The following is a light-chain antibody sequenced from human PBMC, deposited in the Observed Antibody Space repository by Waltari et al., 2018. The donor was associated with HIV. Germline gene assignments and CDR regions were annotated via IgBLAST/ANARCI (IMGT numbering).Light chain of an antibody. Sequence: QSALTQPPSVSGSPGQSVTISCTGTSSDVASYHRSPRYHQPPGTAPKLMIYEVSNRPSGVPDRFSGSKSGNTASLTISGLQAEDEADYYCGSYTSSSTWVFGGGTKLTVL. J-gene: IGLJ3*02. CDR2: EVS. V-gene: IGLV2-18*02. CDR1: SSDVASYHR. CDR3: GSYTSSSTWV.